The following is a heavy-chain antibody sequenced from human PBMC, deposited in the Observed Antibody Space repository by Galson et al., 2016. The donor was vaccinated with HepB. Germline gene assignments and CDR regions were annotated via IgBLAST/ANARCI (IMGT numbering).Heavy chain of an antibody. CDR2: YVVAGNT. Sequence: SLRLSCAASGFTFSNYDMHWVRQSMGKGLEWVSGYVVAGNTYYADSVKGRFTISREDGENSLYLQMNSLRAGDTAVYHCARGPGSPVVGDFSHGLDVWGQGATVTVSS. CDR1: GFTFSNYD. J-gene: IGHJ6*02. D-gene: IGHD2-21*02. CDR3: ARGPGSPVVGDFSHGLDV. V-gene: IGHV3-13*01.